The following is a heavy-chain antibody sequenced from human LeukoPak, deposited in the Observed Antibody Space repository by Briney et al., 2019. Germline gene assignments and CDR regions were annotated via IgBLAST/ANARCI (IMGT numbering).Heavy chain of an antibody. V-gene: IGHV3-33*01. D-gene: IGHD4-11*01. J-gene: IGHJ6*02. CDR3: ARDGGYSNYANSMDV. CDR2: TWSDGSNK. Sequence: GVSVRLSCAASGFTFSTYSMHGVRQAPGKGREWVALTWSDGSNKYYAVSVKGRFTISRDNSKNTLYLQMNSLRAKDTAVYYCARDGGYSNYANSMDVWGQGTTVTVSS. CDR1: GFTFSTYS.